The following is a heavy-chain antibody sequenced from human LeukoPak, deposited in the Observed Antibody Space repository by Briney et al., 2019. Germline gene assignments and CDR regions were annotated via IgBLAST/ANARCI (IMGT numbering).Heavy chain of an antibody. CDR1: GGSISSSSYY. CDR3: ARVLAQWLDRHWYFDL. D-gene: IGHD6-19*01. J-gene: IGHJ2*01. CDR2: IYYSGST. Sequence: PSETLSLTCTVSGGSISSSSYYWGWIRQPPGKGLEWIGSIYYSGSTNYNPSPKSRVTISVDKSKNQFSLKLSSVTAADTAVYYCARVLAQWLDRHWYFDLWGRGTLVTVSS. V-gene: IGHV4-39*07.